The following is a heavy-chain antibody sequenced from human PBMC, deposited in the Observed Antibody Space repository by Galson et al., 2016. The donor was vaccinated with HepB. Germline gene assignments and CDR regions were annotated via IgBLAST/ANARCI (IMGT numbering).Heavy chain of an antibody. J-gene: IGHJ3*02. Sequence: SVKVSCKASGYSFTNYDINWVRQTTGQGLEWMGWMNPNNGNTGYAQKFQGRVTMTGDTSTSTAYLEVSSLTFEDTATYYCVRERFTSSADAFEIWGQGTVITVS. V-gene: IGHV1-8*01. CDR1: GYSFTNYD. CDR2: MNPNNGNT. D-gene: IGHD6-19*01. CDR3: VRERFTSSADAFEI.